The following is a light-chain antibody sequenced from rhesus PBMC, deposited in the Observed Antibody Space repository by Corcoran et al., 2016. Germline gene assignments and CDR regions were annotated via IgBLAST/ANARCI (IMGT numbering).Light chain of an antibody. CDR2: EVS. J-gene: IGLJ1*01. CDR1: SSDIGGYNN. Sequence: QSAPTQPPSVSGSPGQPVTLSCPGTSSDIGGYNNSSWYQQPPAKAPKLCIYEVSKRPSGVSDRFSVTKSGNTASLTISGLQAEDEADYYCSSYASSSAYIFGAGTRLTVL. V-gene: IGLV2-13*02. CDR3: SSYASSSAYI.